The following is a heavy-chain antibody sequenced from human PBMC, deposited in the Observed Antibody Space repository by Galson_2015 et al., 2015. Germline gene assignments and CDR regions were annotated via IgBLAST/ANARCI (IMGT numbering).Heavy chain of an antibody. Sequence: SLRLSCAASGFTASTNYMSWVRQAPGKGLEWVSLIYASGSTFYAESVKGRSTISRDNSKNPLYLQVNNLRAGDTAVYFCARTQVEWFRFYMDVWGKGTTVTVSS. V-gene: IGHV3-53*01. J-gene: IGHJ6*03. D-gene: IGHD3-3*01. CDR2: IYASGST. CDR1: GFTASTNY. CDR3: ARTQVEWFRFYMDV.